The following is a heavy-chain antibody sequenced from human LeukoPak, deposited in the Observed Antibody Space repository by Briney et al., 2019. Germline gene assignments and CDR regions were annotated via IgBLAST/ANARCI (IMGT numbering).Heavy chain of an antibody. Sequence: GGSLRLSCAASGFTFSSYSMNSVRQAPGKGLEWVSSISSSSSYIYYADSVKGRFTISRDNAKNSLYLQMNSLRAEDTAVYYCARNEDGDLFDYWGQGTLVTVSS. CDR2: ISSSSSYI. CDR3: ARNEDGDLFDY. CDR1: GFTFSSYS. J-gene: IGHJ4*02. D-gene: IGHD4-17*01. V-gene: IGHV3-21*01.